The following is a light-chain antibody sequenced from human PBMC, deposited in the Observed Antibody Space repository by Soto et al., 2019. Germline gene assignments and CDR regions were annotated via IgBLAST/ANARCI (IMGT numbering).Light chain of an antibody. CDR2: DAS. CDR3: QHYNNWPLT. J-gene: IGKJ1*01. Sequence: EIVLTQSPGTLSLSPGERATLSCRASQSVSNNYLAWYQQKPGQAPRLLIYDASSRATGIPDRFSGSGSGTDFTLTISSLQSEDFAVYYCQHYNNWPLTFGQGTKVDIK. CDR1: QSVSNNY. V-gene: IGKV3-20*01.